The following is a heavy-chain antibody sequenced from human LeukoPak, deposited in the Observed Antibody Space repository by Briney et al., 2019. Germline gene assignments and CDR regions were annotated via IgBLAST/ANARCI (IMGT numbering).Heavy chain of an antibody. V-gene: IGHV3-23*01. CDR3: AKDTTRYFDWLLFPFDY. D-gene: IGHD3-9*01. CDR1: GFTFSSYA. J-gene: IGHJ4*02. CDR2: ISGSGGST. Sequence: PGVSLRLSCAASGFTFSSYAMSWVRQAPGKGLEWVSAISGSGGSTYYADSVKGRFTISGDNSKNTLYLQMNSLRAEDTAVYYCAKDTTRYFDWLLFPFDYWGQGTLVTVSS.